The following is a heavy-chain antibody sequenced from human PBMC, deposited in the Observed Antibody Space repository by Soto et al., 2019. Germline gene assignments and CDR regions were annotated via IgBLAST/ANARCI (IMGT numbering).Heavy chain of an antibody. D-gene: IGHD3-22*01. V-gene: IGHV1-58*01. CDR2: IVVGSGNT. J-gene: IGHJ4*02. CDR3: AALNYYDSSGYYKPFDY. Sequence: SVKVSCKASGFTFTSSAVQWVRQARGQRLEWIGWIVVGSGNTNYAQKFQERVTITRDMSTSTAYMELSSLRSEDTAVYYCAALNYYDSSGYYKPFDYWGQGTLVTVSS. CDR1: GFTFTSSA.